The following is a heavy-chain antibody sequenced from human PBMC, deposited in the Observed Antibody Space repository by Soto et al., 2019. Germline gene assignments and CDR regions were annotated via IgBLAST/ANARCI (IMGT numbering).Heavy chain of an antibody. CDR3: AIHGLLLSGYSSSWYGVDF. D-gene: IGHD6-13*01. CDR2: IYYSGST. Sequence: VFYGTIVSRGYYRISISQPPGKGLEWIGSIYYSGSTYYNPSLKSRVTISVDTSKNQFSLKLSSVTAADTAVYYCAIHGLLLSGYSSSWYGVDFWGQGTLVTVSS. CDR1: YGTIVSRGYY. J-gene: IGHJ4*02. V-gene: IGHV4-39*01.